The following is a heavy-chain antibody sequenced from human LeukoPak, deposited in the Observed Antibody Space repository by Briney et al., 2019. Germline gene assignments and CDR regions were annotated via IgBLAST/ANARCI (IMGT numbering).Heavy chain of an antibody. CDR2: IYYSGST. J-gene: IGHJ4*02. CDR3: ARMKMSTPWGALPGFWFDY. CDR1: GASFSGYY. D-gene: IGHD3-16*01. V-gene: IGHV4-59*01. Sequence: PSETLSLTCVVSGASFSGYYWSWIRQPPGKGLEWIGYIYYSGSTNYNPSLKSRVTISVDTSKNQFSLKLSSVTATDTAVYYCARMKMSTPWGALPGFWFDYWGQGTLVTVSS.